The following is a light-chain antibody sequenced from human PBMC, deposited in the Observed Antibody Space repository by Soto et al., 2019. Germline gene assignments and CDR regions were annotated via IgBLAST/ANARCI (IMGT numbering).Light chain of an antibody. CDR2: DAS. CDR1: QSLSGY. Sequence: EIVLTQSPATLSLSLGERATLSCRASQSLSGYLAWYQQRPGQAPRLLIYDASHRATGIPARFTGSGSGTHFTLIISRLEPEDSAVYYCQDRGNWPIFTFGGGTKVDIK. J-gene: IGKJ4*01. V-gene: IGKV3-11*01. CDR3: QDRGNWPIFT.